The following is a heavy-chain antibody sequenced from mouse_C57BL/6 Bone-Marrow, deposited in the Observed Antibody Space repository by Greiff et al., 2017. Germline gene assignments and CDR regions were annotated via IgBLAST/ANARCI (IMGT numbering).Heavy chain of an antibody. Sequence: EVKLLESGPGLAKPSQTLSLTCSVTAYSITSDYWNWIRKFPGNNLDYMGYISYSGSTYYSPSLKSPISITRTTSKNQYYLQVNSVTTEDTAPYYCATSYAGLAMDYWGQGTSVTVSS. CDR1: AYSITSDY. J-gene: IGHJ4*01. V-gene: IGHV3-8*01. CDR2: ISYSGST. CDR3: ATSYAGLAMDY. D-gene: IGHD3-1*01.